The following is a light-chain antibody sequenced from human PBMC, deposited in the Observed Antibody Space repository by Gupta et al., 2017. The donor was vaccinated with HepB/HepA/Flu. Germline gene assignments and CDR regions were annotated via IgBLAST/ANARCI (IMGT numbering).Light chain of an antibody. V-gene: IGLV1-40*01. CDR1: YSNIGANFD. J-gene: IGLJ2*01. CDR2: ANN. Sequence: QSVLTQSPSVSVAPGRRVTISSTGTYSNIGANFDVHWYQQLPGTAPKLLIYANNKRPSGVPDRFSGSKSGTSASLAITGLQAEDEADYYCQSYDNSLSGSVIFGGGTKLTVL. CDR3: QSYDNSLSGSVI.